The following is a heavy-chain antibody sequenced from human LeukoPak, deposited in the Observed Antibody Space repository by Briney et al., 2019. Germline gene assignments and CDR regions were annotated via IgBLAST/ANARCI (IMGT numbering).Heavy chain of an antibody. CDR3: ARDNSVRDEAWWFNP. V-gene: IGHV3-21*01. D-gene: IGHD5-24*01. J-gene: IGHJ5*02. CDR1: GFTFSSYS. Sequence: PGGSLRLSCAASGFTFSSYSMNWVRQAPGKGLEWVSSISTSSSYIYYADSMKGRFTISRDNAKNSLYLQMNSLRVEDTAVYYCARDNSVRDEAWWFNPWGQGTLVTVSS. CDR2: ISTSSSYI.